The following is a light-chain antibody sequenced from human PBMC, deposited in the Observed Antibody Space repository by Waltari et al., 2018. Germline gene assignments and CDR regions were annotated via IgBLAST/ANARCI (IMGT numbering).Light chain of an antibody. V-gene: IGKV2-30*01. CDR2: KVT. CDR3: MQSAHWPWT. J-gene: IGKJ1*01. Sequence: DVVMTQSPLSLPVTLGQPASISCRSSQSLVYSGGNTYLNCFQERPGQSPRRLIYKVTHREAGVPERFGGSGSGTDFTMKISRVEAEDVGVYHCMQSAHWPWTFGQGTKVEIK. CDR1: QSLVYSGGNTY.